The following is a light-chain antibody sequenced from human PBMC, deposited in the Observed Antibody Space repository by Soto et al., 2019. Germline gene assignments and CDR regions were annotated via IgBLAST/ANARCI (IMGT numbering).Light chain of an antibody. V-gene: IGLV2-14*01. Sequence: QSALAQPASVSGSPGPSITISCTGTIGDIGSYNRVSWYQQHPGKAPKLIIYEVTDRPSGVSNRFSGSKSGNTASLTISGLQAEDEAEYYCSSYTNINTRACVYGTGTKVTVL. CDR3: SSYTNINTRACV. J-gene: IGLJ1*01. CDR2: EVT. CDR1: IGDIGSYNR.